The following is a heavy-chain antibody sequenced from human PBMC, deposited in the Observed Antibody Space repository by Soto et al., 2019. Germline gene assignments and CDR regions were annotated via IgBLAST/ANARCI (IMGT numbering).Heavy chain of an antibody. Sequence: SQTLSLTCTVSEGSTSSDNYWSWIGQPPGKGLEWIGHIYYSGNTDYNPSLKSRLAISIDTSKNQFSLKLSSVTAADTAVYFCVRAGGGSSDGLYYFDSWGQGSLVTVSA. V-gene: IGHV4-30-4*01. CDR3: VRAGGGSSDGLYYFDS. D-gene: IGHD3-16*01. CDR1: EGSTSSDNY. J-gene: IGHJ4*02. CDR2: IYYSGNT.